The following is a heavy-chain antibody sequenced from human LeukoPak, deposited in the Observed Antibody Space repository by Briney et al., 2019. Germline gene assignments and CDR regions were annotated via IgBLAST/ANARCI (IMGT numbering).Heavy chain of an antibody. CDR3: ASSSGWYGVGYFQH. CDR1: GGSISSYY. Sequence: PSETLSLTCTVSGGSISSYYWSWIRQPPGKGLEWIGYIYYSGSTNYNPSLKSRVTISVDTSKNQFSLKLSSVTAADTAVYYCASSSGWYGVGYFQHWGQGTLVTVSP. CDR2: IYYSGST. J-gene: IGHJ1*01. V-gene: IGHV4-59*01. D-gene: IGHD6-13*01.